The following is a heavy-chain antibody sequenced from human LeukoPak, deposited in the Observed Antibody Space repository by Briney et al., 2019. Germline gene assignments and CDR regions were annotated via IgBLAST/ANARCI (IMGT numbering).Heavy chain of an antibody. Sequence: ASVKVSCKASGGTFSSYAISWVRQAPGQGLEWMGGIIPIFGTANYAQKFQGRVTITADKSTSTAYMELSSLRSEDTAVYYCARGIPHDYGDYLADYWGQGTLVTVSS. D-gene: IGHD4-17*01. CDR1: GGTFSSYA. J-gene: IGHJ4*02. CDR3: ARGIPHDYGDYLADY. CDR2: IIPIFGTA. V-gene: IGHV1-69*06.